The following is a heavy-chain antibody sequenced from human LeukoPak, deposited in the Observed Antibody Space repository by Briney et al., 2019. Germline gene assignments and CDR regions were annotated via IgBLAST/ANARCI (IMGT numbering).Heavy chain of an antibody. J-gene: IGHJ3*02. CDR3: ARVLSPYYYDSSGYYADDAFDI. CDR1: GGSISSGGYY. Sequence: PSQTLSLTCTVPGGSISSGGYYWSWIRQHPGKGLEWIGYIYYSGSTYYNPSLKSRVTISVDTSKNQFSLKLSSVTAADMAVYYCARVLSPYYYDSSGYYADDAFDIWGQGTMVTVSS. D-gene: IGHD3-22*01. V-gene: IGHV4-31*03. CDR2: IYYSGST.